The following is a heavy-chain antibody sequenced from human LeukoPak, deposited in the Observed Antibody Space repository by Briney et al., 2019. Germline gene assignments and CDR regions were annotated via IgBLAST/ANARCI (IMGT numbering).Heavy chain of an antibody. CDR1: GYTFTSYY. D-gene: IGHD3-16*01. CDR3: ARGRLDVDYTDY. Sequence: TVKVSCKASGYTFTSYYMHWVRQAPGQGLEWMGRIIPIFGATNYAQKFQGRVTITTDESTTTAYMELSSLTSEDTAVYYCARGRLDVDYTDYWGQGTLVTVSS. CDR2: IIPIFGAT. V-gene: IGHV1-69*05. J-gene: IGHJ4*02.